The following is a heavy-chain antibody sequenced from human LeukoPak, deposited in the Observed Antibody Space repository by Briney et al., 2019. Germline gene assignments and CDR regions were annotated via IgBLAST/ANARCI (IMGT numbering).Heavy chain of an antibody. J-gene: IGHJ6*02. D-gene: IGHD4-17*01. Sequence: SETLSLTCTVSGGSISYYYWSWIRQSPGKGLEWNGYIYYSGTTNYNPSLKSRVTISVDTSKNQFSLQLRSVTAADTAVYYCAREDPQTTVPEGMDVWGQGTTVTVSS. V-gene: IGHV4-59*01. CDR1: GGSISYYY. CDR2: IYYSGTT. CDR3: AREDPQTTVPEGMDV.